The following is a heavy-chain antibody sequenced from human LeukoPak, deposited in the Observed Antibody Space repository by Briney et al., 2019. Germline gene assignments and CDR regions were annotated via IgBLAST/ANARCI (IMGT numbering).Heavy chain of an antibody. CDR2: IFPGGSDT. CDR1: GYTFSNYW. CDR3: VRLSRGGRETSNYFFDY. V-gene: IGHV5-51*01. J-gene: IGHJ4*02. Sequence: GVSLKISCKGSGYTFSNYWIAWVRQMPGTGLEYMGIIFPGGSDTRYSPSLQGQVTISVDKSFSTAYLQWSSLKDSDTAIYYCVRLSRGGRETSNYFFDYWGQGTLVTVSS. D-gene: IGHD2-15*01.